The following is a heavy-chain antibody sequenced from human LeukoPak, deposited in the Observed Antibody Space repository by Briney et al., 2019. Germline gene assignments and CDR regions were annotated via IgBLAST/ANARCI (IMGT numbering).Heavy chain of an antibody. CDR1: GGYISSYY. J-gene: IGHJ4*02. CDR2: IYYSGST. Sequence: SETLSLTCTVSGGYISSYYWSWIRQPPGKGLEWIGYIYYSGSTNYNPSLKSRVTISVDTSKNQFSLKLSSVTAADTAVYYCARPYSSGWYPCHYWGQGTLVTVSS. V-gene: IGHV4-59*01. CDR3: ARPYSSGWYPCHY. D-gene: IGHD6-19*01.